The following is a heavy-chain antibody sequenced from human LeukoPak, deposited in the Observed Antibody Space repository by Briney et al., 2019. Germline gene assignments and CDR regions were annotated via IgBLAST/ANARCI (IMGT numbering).Heavy chain of an antibody. CDR1: GYSFTTFA. J-gene: IGHJ4*02. V-gene: IGHV7-4-1*02. D-gene: IGHD5-18*01. CDR3: ARSSWIQQSSDF. Sequence: ASVKVSCKASGYSFTTFAMNWVRQAPGQGLEWMGWINTNTGNPTYAQDFTGRFVFSLDTSVTTTFLEISSLKAEDTAVYYCARSSWIQQSSDFWGQGTLVTVSS. CDR2: INTNTGNP.